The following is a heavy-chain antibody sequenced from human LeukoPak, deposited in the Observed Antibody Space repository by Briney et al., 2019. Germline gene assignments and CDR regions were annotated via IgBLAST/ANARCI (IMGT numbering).Heavy chain of an antibody. J-gene: IGHJ5*02. D-gene: IGHD1-26*01. Sequence: SETLSLTCTVSGGSISGSYWSWLRQPPGKGLEWLGYIYYSGSTNYNPSLKSRVTISVDTSKNQFSLKLSSVTAADTAVYYCARDLSGVGAEFDPWGQGTLVTVSS. V-gene: IGHV4-59*01. CDR3: ARDLSGVGAEFDP. CDR2: IYYSGST. CDR1: GGSISGSY.